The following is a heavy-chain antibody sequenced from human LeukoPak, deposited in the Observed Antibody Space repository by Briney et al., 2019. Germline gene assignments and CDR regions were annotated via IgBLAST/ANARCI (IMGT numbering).Heavy chain of an antibody. Sequence: GGSLRLSCVASGFTFSSYWMSWVRQAPGKGLEWVANIKQDGSEKYDVDSVKGRFTISRDNAKNSLYLQMNSLRAEDTAVYYCARDTPAGAPTEDNWGQGTLVTVSS. D-gene: IGHD1-26*01. CDR3: ARDTPAGAPTEDN. CDR1: GFTFSSYW. CDR2: IKQDGSEK. V-gene: IGHV3-7*03. J-gene: IGHJ4*02.